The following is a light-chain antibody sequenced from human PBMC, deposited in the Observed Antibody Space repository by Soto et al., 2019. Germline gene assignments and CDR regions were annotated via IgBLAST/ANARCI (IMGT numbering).Light chain of an antibody. Sequence: DIQMTQFPSTLSASVGDRVTITCRASQNIGSWLAWYQQKPGKAPKLLIYDVSNLETGVPSRFSGSGSGTEFTLTISSLQPDDFATYYCQQYNTYWTFGQGTKVEIK. CDR2: DVS. V-gene: IGKV1-5*01. CDR3: QQYNTYWT. J-gene: IGKJ1*01. CDR1: QNIGSW.